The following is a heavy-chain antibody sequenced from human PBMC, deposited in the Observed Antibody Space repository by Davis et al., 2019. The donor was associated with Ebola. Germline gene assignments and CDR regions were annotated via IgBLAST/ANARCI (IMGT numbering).Heavy chain of an antibody. D-gene: IGHD3-3*01. V-gene: IGHV3-23*01. J-gene: IGHJ4*02. CDR3: AKAPVRFWEWFTTDY. CDR1: EFTFSGYA. CDR2: ISGSGGST. Sequence: GESLKISCAASEFTFSGYAMSWVRQAPGKGLEWVSAISGSGGSTYYAGSVKGRFTISRDNSRNTLYLQMNSLRAEDTAVYYCAKAPVRFWEWFTTDYWGKGTLVTVSS.